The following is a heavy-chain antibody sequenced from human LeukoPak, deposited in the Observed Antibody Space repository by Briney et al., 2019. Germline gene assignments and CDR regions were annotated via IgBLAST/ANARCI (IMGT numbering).Heavy chain of an antibody. Sequence: PSETLSLTCTVSGASISSHYWSWIRQPVGKGLEWIGRIYTGDNTNYNPSLKSRITMSVDKSKNQFFLKLSSVTAADTAVYYCARHSSSWYDDYWGQGTLVTVSS. D-gene: IGHD6-13*01. J-gene: IGHJ4*02. CDR2: IYTGDNT. CDR3: ARHSSSWYDDY. V-gene: IGHV4-4*07. CDR1: GASISSHY.